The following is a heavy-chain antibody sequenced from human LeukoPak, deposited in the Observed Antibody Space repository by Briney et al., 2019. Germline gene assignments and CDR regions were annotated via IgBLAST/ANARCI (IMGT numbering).Heavy chain of an antibody. CDR1: GYTFTGYY. J-gene: IGHJ4*02. CDR3: AREGEGFAIDWDY. Sequence: ASVKVSCKASGYTFTGYYMHWVRQAPGQGLEWMGWINPNSGGTNYAQKFQGRVTMTRDTSISTAYMELSRLRSDDMAVYYCAREGEGFAIDWDYWGQGTLVTVSS. D-gene: IGHD3-10*01. V-gene: IGHV1-2*02. CDR2: INPNSGGT.